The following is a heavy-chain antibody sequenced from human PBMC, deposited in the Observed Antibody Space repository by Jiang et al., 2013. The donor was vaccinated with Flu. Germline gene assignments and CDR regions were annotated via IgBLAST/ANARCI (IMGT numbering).Heavy chain of an antibody. CDR2: IYYNGNT. J-gene: IGHJ4*02. D-gene: IGHD6-19*01. V-gene: IGHV4-59*08. CDR3: VRHVAGGWYAY. CDR1: GGSLSPHY. Sequence: PGLVKPSETLSLTCTVSGGSLSPHYWSWIRQSPEKGLEWVGQIYYNGNTYYNPSLRGRVTSSLHASENQISLTLNTVTAADTAVYYCVRHVAGGWYAYWGQGTPVTVSS.